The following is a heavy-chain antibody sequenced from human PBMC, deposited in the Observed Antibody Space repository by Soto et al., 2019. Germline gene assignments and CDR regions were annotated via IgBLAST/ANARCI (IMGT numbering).Heavy chain of an antibody. CDR3: ARPDEGGYSSNHHYYYALDV. V-gene: IGHV1-69*13. J-gene: IGHJ6*02. D-gene: IGHD3-22*01. Sequence: SVEVSCMPSGGTFRSYTISCVRQAPGPGLEWMGGIIPIFDITNYAQKFQGRVTITADESTSTAYMELSSLGSDDTAVYYCARPDEGGYSSNHHYYYALDVWGQGTTVTVSS. CDR1: GGTFRSYT. CDR2: IIPIFDIT.